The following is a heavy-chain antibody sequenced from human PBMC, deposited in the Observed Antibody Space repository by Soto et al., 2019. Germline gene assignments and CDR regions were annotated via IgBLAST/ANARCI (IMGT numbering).Heavy chain of an antibody. CDR1: GVSISSGNW. D-gene: IGHD3-10*01. CDR3: ARLVYDTRLNYMYFDF. V-gene: IGHV4-4*02. Sequence: SETLSLTCAVSGVSISSGNWWTWVRQSPQRGLEYIGEIFHDGTANYYQSFERRVAISVETSKNQFSLKLTSVTAADPAIYFCARLVYDTRLNYMYFDFWGQGTLVTVSS. CDR2: IFHDGTA. J-gene: IGHJ4*02.